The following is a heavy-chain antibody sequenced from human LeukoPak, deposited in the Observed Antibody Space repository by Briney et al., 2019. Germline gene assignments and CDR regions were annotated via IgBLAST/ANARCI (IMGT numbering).Heavy chain of an antibody. Sequence: QPGRSLRLSRAASGLTFSSYGMHWVRQAPGKGLEWVAVISYDGSNKYYADSVKGRFTISIDNSKNTLYLQMNSLRAEDTAVYSCTKGAQHIVVVTAMDYWGQGTLVTVSS. CDR3: TKGAQHIVVVTAMDY. CDR1: GLTFSSYG. CDR2: ISYDGSNK. V-gene: IGHV3-30*18. J-gene: IGHJ4*02. D-gene: IGHD2-21*02.